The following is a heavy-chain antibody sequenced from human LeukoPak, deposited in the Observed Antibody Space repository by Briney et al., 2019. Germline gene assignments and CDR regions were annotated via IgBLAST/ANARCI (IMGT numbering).Heavy chain of an antibody. D-gene: IGHD2-21*02. Sequence: GGSLRLSCAASGFTFYSHAMNWVRQAPGKGLEWVSTISGSGGSTFYADSVKGRFTISRDNSKNTLYLQINSLRAEDTAIYYCAKGDRRDCGADCYWGTTLWGQGTLVTVSS. CDR3: AKGDRRDCGADCYWGTTL. V-gene: IGHV3-23*01. CDR1: GFTFYSHA. J-gene: IGHJ4*02. CDR2: ISGSGGST.